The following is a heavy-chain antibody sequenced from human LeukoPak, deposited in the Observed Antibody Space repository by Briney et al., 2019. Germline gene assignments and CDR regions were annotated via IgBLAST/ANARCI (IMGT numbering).Heavy chain of an antibody. CDR2: ISYDGSNK. Sequence: GGSLRLSCAASGFTFSSYGMHWVRQAPGKGLEWVAVISYDGSNKYYADSVKGRFTISRDNSKNTLYLQMNSLRAEDTAVYYCAKEGYSSSWQGRGYAFDIWGQGTMVTVSS. CDR1: GFTFSSYG. D-gene: IGHD6-13*01. V-gene: IGHV3-30*18. J-gene: IGHJ3*02. CDR3: AKEGYSSSWQGRGYAFDI.